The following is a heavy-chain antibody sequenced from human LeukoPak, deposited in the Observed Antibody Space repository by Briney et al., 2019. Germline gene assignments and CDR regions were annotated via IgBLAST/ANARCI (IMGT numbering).Heavy chain of an antibody. Sequence: ASVKVSCKASGYTFTSYDINWVRQATGQGLEWMGWMNPNSGNTGYAQKFQGRVTMTRNTSISTAYMELSSLRSDDTAAYYCARDPDSSGYYQGWFDPWGQGTLVTVSS. CDR1: GYTFTSYD. V-gene: IGHV1-8*01. D-gene: IGHD3-22*01. CDR2: MNPNSGNT. CDR3: ARDPDSSGYYQGWFDP. J-gene: IGHJ5*02.